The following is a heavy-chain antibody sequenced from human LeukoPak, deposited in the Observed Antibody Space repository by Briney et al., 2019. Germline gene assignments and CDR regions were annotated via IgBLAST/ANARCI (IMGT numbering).Heavy chain of an antibody. J-gene: IGHJ4*02. Sequence: SETLSLTCTVSGGSISSSTYYWGWIREPPGKGLEWIGSINYSGNTYYNPSLKSRVTIFVDTAKNQFSLKLNSVTAADTAIYYCARQWFFWGQGTSVTVSS. CDR1: GGSISSSTYY. CDR2: INYSGNT. D-gene: IGHD3-10*01. CDR3: ARQWFF. V-gene: IGHV4-39*01.